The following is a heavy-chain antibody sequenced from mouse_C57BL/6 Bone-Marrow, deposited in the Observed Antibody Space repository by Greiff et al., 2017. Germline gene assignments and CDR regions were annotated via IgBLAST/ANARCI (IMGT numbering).Heavy chain of an antibody. CDR2: IGPGNGDT. J-gene: IGHJ3*01. V-gene: IGHV14-4*01. Sequence: VQLQQSGAELVRPGASVKLSCTASGFNIKDDYMHWVKQRPEQGLEWIGWIGPGNGDTEYASKFQGKATITADTSSNTAYLQLSSLTSEDTAVYYCTVYDGYYEAYWGQGTLVTVSA. CDR3: TVYDGYYEAY. D-gene: IGHD2-3*01. CDR1: GFNIKDDY.